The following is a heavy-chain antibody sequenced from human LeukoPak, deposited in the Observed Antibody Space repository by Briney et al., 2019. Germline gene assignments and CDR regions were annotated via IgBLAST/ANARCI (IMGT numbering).Heavy chain of an antibody. CDR3: ASGFMGYDRSGYYDDAFDI. CDR1: GYTFADYY. V-gene: IGHV1-2*02. Sequence: ASVKVSCKASGYTFADYYMHWVRQAPGQGLEWMGWINPSSGGTNYAQKFQGRVAMTRDTSISTAYMELNRLGSDDTAVYYCASGFMGYDRSGYYDDAFDIWGQGTMVTVSS. D-gene: IGHD3-22*01. CDR2: INPSSGGT. J-gene: IGHJ3*02.